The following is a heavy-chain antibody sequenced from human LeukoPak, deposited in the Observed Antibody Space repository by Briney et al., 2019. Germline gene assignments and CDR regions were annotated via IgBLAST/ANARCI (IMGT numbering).Heavy chain of an antibody. D-gene: IGHD3-16*01. CDR1: GLTFTSYA. CDR2: ISSSSSYR. CDR3: MSYAGRSDDY. V-gene: IGHV3-21*01. J-gene: IGHJ4*02. Sequence: PGGSLRLSCAASGLTFTSYAMSWVRQAPGKGLEWVSSISSSSSYRYYADSVKGRFTISRDNAKNSLHLQMDSLRAEDTAVYYCMSYAGRSDDYWGQGTLVTVSS.